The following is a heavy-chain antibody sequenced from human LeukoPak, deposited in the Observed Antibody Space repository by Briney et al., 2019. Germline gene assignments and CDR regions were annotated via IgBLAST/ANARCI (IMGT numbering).Heavy chain of an antibody. Sequence: GRSLRLSCAASGFTFGSYTMHWVRQAPGKGLEWVALISYDGSNKYYADSVKGRFTISRDNSMNTLYLQMNSLRAEDTAVYHCARRYSANAFDIWGQGTVVTVSS. CDR2: ISYDGSNK. CDR1: GFTFGSYT. D-gene: IGHD6-13*01. V-gene: IGHV3-30-3*01. J-gene: IGHJ3*02. CDR3: ARRYSANAFDI.